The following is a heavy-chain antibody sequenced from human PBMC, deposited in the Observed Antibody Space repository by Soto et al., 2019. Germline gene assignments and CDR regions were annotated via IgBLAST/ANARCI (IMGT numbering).Heavy chain of an antibody. CDR2: ISGSGGNT. Sequence: GGSLRLSCAASGFTFSSYAMSWVRQAPGKGLEWVSAISGSGGNTYYADSVKGRFTISRDNSKNTLYLQMNSLRAEDTAVYYCAKDLLNYYDSRGYCPVWFDPWGQGTLVTVSS. V-gene: IGHV3-23*01. CDR3: AKDLLNYYDSRGYCPVWFDP. D-gene: IGHD3-22*01. CDR1: GFTFSSYA. J-gene: IGHJ5*02.